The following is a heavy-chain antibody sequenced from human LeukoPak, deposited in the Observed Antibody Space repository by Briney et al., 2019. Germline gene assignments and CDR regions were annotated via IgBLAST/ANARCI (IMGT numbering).Heavy chain of an antibody. CDR1: GYTFTSYY. D-gene: IGHD6-19*01. Sequence: ASVKVSCKASGYTFTSYYMHWVRQAPGQGLEWMGIINPSGGSTSYAQKFQGRVTMTRDTSTSTAYMELSRLRSDDTAIYYCARGGPSRGSGFYYFDYWGQGTLVTVSS. J-gene: IGHJ4*02. CDR3: ARGGPSRGSGFYYFDY. V-gene: IGHV1-46*01. CDR2: INPSGGST.